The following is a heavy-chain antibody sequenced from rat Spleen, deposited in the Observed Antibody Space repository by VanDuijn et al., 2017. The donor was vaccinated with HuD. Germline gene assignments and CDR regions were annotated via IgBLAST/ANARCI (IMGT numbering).Heavy chain of an antibody. CDR1: GFTFSDYN. CDR3: TRGRYTTDSGFDY. CDR2: ISYDGSST. D-gene: IGHD1-6*01. J-gene: IGHJ2*01. Sequence: EVQLVESGGGLVQPGRSLKLSCAASGFTFSDYNMAWVRQAPKKGLEWVATISYDGSSTYYPDSVKGRFTISRDNAQNTLYLQMNSLRSEDTATYYCTRGRYTTDSGFDYWGQGVMVTVSS. V-gene: IGHV5-7*01.